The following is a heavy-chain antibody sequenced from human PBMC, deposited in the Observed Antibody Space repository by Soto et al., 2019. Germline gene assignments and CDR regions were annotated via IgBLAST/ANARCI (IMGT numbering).Heavy chain of an antibody. CDR2: IGGSGDGT. CDR3: ARAREVTFIRMPSSH. Sequence: PGGSLRLSCAASGFTIDGYAMSWVRQAPGKGLQWVSSIGGSGDGTYYADSVKGRFTISRDNSKNTLYLQMNSLRAEDTAVYYCARAREVTFIRMPSSHWGHGTLVTVSS. CDR1: GFTIDGYA. D-gene: IGHD6-6*01. V-gene: IGHV3-23*01. J-gene: IGHJ4*01.